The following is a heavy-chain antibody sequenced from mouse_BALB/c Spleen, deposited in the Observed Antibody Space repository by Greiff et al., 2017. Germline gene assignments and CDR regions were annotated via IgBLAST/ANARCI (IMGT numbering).Heavy chain of an antibody. CDR1: GFTFSSYA. CDR2: ISSGGST. CDR3: ARGGGNYDLDY. Sequence: EVTVVESGGGLVKPGGSLKLSCAASGFTFSSYAMSWVRQTPEKRLEWVASISSGGSTYYPESVKGRFTISRDNARNILYLQMSSLRSEDTAMYYCARGGGNYDLDYWGKGTTLTVSS. J-gene: IGHJ2*01. V-gene: IGHV5-6-5*01. D-gene: IGHD2-1*01.